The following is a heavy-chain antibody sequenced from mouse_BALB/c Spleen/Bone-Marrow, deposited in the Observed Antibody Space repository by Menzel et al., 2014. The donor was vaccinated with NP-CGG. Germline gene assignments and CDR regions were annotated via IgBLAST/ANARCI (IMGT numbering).Heavy chain of an antibody. V-gene: IGHV1-80*01. CDR1: GYPFSSYW. CDR2: IYPGDGET. CDR3: ARKYWDY. J-gene: IGHJ2*01. D-gene: IGHD2-10*02. Sequence: QVQLQQPGAELVRPGSSVKISCKASGYPFSSYWMNWVKQRPGQGLEWIGQIYPGDGETNYNGKFKGNATLTADKSSSTAYMQLISLTSEDSAVYFCARKYWDYWGQGTTLTVSS.